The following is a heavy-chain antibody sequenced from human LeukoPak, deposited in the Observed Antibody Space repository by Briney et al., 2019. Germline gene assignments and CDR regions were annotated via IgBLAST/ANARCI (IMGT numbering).Heavy chain of an antibody. Sequence: GSSVTVYCTASGGTFSSYTISWVRQAPGQGLEWMGRMIPILGIANYARKFQGRVTITADKSTSTAYMELSSLRSEDTAVYYCAREYSHIVGATLLGYWGQGTLVTVSS. CDR3: AREYSHIVGATLLGY. CDR1: GGTFSSYT. J-gene: IGHJ4*02. CDR2: MIPILGIA. V-gene: IGHV1-69*04. D-gene: IGHD1-26*01.